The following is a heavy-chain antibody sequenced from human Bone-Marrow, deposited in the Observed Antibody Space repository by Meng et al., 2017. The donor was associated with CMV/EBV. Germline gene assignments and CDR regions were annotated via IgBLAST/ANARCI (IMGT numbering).Heavy chain of an antibody. J-gene: IGHJ5*02. V-gene: IGHV6-1*01. CDR2: TYYRSKWYN. CDR1: GDSVSNNDTA. Sequence: SQTLSLTCAISGDSVSNNDTAWNWIRQSPSRGLEWLGRTYYRSKWYNDYALSVKSRIMINPDTSKNQFYLQLDSVTPEDTAVYYCVREGSWLTIGNWFDPWGQGTLVTVYS. D-gene: IGHD2-15*01. CDR3: VREGSWLTIGNWFDP.